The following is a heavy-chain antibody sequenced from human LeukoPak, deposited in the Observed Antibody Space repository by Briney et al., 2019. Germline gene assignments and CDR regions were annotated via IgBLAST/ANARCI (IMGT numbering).Heavy chain of an antibody. D-gene: IGHD6-19*01. J-gene: IGHJ4*02. CDR1: GGSFSSYY. V-gene: IGHV4-34*01. CDR2: INHSGST. CDR3: ARGLAVAGNYFDY. Sequence: SETLSLTCAVYGGSFSSYYWSWIRQPPGKGLEWIGEINHSGSTNYNPSLKSRVTISVDTSKNQFSLKLSSVTAADTAVYYCARGLAVAGNYFDYWGQGTLVTVSS.